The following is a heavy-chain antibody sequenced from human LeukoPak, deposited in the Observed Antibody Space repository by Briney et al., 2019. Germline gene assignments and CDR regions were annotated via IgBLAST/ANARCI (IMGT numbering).Heavy chain of an antibody. CDR1: GGSISSYY. J-gene: IGHJ3*02. Sequence: SETLSLTCTVSGGSISSYYWSWIRQPPGKGLEWIGYIYTSGSTNYNPSLKSRVTISVDTSKNQFSLKLSSVTAADTAVYYCARPLGYCSSTSCPLAFDIWGQGTMVTVSS. CDR2: IYTSGST. V-gene: IGHV4-4*09. D-gene: IGHD2-2*01. CDR3: ARPLGYCSSTSCPLAFDI.